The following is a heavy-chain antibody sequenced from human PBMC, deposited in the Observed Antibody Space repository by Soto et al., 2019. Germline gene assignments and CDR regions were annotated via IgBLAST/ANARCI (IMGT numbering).Heavy chain of an antibody. CDR2: ISGSGGST. CDR3: AKDDYSNFYSCSWVGYYGMDV. D-gene: IGHD6-13*01. J-gene: IGHJ6*02. CDR1: GFTFSSYA. Sequence: PGGSLRLSCAASGFTFSSYAMSWVRQAPGKGLEWVSAISGSGGSTYYADSVKGRFTISRDNSKNTLYLQMNSLRAEDTAVYYCAKDDYSNFYSCSWVGYYGMDVWGQGTTVPVSS. V-gene: IGHV3-23*01.